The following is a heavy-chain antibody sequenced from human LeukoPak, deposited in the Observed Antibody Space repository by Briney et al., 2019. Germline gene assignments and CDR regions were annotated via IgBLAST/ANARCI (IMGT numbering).Heavy chain of an antibody. J-gene: IGHJ4*02. Sequence: GASVKVSCKASGYTFTSYGISWVRQAPGQGLEWMGWNRAYNGNTNYAQKLQGRVTMTTDTSTSTAYMELRSLRSDDTAVYYCARETLFPYCSSTSCPSDYWGQGTLVTVSS. CDR1: GYTFTSYG. CDR2: NRAYNGNT. V-gene: IGHV1-18*01. CDR3: ARETLFPYCSSTSCPSDY. D-gene: IGHD2-2*01.